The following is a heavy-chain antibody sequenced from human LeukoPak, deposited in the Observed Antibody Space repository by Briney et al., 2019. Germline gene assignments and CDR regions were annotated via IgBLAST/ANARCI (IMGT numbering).Heavy chain of an antibody. Sequence: ASVKVSCKVSGYTLTELSMHWVRQAPGKGLEWMGGFDPEDGETIYAQKFQGRVTMTEDTSTDTAYMELSSLRSEDTAMYYCATGYNWNYRGFGFDYWGQGTLVTVSS. CDR3: ATGYNWNYRGFGFDY. J-gene: IGHJ4*02. D-gene: IGHD1-7*01. V-gene: IGHV1-24*01. CDR1: GYTLTELS. CDR2: FDPEDGET.